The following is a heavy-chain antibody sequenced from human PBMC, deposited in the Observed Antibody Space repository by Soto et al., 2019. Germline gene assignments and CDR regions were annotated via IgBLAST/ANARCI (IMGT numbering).Heavy chain of an antibody. V-gene: IGHV3-48*02. CDR2: ISAGSDAI. D-gene: IGHD3-16*01. Sequence: GQLVESGGGLVLPGGSLRLSCAASGFIFSTYTLNWVRQAPGKGLEWVSYISAGSDAIHYAGSVKGRFTVSRDNAKNSLFLQMNSLRDEDTAVYYCARLYTTSRVGAWFDPWGQGTLVTVSS. CDR1: GFIFSTYT. J-gene: IGHJ5*02. CDR3: ARLYTTSRVGAWFDP.